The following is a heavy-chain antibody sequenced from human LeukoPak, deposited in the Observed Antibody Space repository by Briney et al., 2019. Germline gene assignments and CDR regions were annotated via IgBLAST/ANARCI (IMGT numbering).Heavy chain of an antibody. Sequence: ASVKVSCKASGYTFTNNHINWVRQATGQGLEWMGGMNPNNGDSGYAQKFQGRVTITRDTSISTSYMELRSLRSDDTAVYFCARTTSFTASGYDYWGQGTLVTVSS. J-gene: IGHJ4*02. V-gene: IGHV1-8*03. D-gene: IGHD6-25*01. CDR2: MNPNNGDS. CDR1: GYTFTNNH. CDR3: ARTTSFTASGYDY.